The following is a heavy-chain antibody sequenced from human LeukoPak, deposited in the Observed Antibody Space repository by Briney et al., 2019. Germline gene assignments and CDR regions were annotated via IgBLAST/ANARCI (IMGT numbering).Heavy chain of an antibody. D-gene: IGHD2-15*01. Sequence: GGSLRLSCAASGFTFSSYAMHWVRQAPGKGLEWVAVISYDGSNKYYADSVKGRFTISRDNSKNTLYLQMNSLRAEDTAVYYCARGLLGYCSGGSCYGGVIDYWGQGTLVTVSS. CDR1: GFTFSSYA. J-gene: IGHJ4*02. CDR3: ARGLLGYCSGGSCYGGVIDY. V-gene: IGHV3-30-3*01. CDR2: ISYDGSNK.